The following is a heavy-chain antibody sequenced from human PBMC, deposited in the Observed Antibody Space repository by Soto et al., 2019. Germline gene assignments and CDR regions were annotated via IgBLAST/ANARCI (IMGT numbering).Heavy chain of an antibody. CDR3: ARDPSLYYDYIWGSYRRFDY. Sequence: GGSMRLSCAASGLTFSSYWMHWVRQAPGKGLVWVSRINSDGSSTSYADSVKGRFTISRDNAKNTLYLQMNSLRAEDTAVYYCARDPSLYYDYIWGSYRRFDYWGQGTLVTVSS. D-gene: IGHD3-16*02. J-gene: IGHJ4*02. V-gene: IGHV3-74*01. CDR2: INSDGSST. CDR1: GLTFSSYW.